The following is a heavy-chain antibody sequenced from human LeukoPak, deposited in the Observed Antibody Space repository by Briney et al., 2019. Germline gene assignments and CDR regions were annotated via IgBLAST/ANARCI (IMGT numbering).Heavy chain of an antibody. J-gene: IGHJ3*02. CDR2: ISWNSGSI. V-gene: IGHV3-9*01. D-gene: IGHD3-22*01. CDR3: AKGDSSGYYSDAFDI. Sequence: GGSLRLSCAASGFTFGDYGMHWVRQAPGKGLEWVSGISWNSGSIGYADSVKGRFTISRDNAKNSLYRQMNSLRAEDTALYYCAKGDSSGYYSDAFDIWGQGTMVTASS. CDR1: GFTFGDYG.